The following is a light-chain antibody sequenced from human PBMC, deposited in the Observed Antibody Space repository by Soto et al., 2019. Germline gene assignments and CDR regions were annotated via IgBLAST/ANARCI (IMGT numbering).Light chain of an antibody. CDR2: DAS. J-gene: IGKJ1*01. CDR3: QQYNSFSLT. V-gene: IGKV1-5*01. CDR1: QSFSTS. Sequence: DSQMTHSPSTLSGSVGDRVTITCRSRQSFSTSLARYQQKPRKAHNLLIYDASTLESGVPSRFSGSGSATEFTLTLSSLQPDAFPTYYCQQYNSFSLTFGQGTQVDIK.